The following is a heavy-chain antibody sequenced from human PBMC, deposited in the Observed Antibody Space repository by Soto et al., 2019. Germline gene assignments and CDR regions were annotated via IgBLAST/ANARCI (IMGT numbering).Heavy chain of an antibody. J-gene: IGHJ6*02. V-gene: IGHV1-3*01. CDR2: INAGNGNT. Sequence: ASVKVSCKASGYTFTSYAMHWVRQAPGQRLEWMGWINAGNGNTKYSQKFQGRVTITRDTSASTAYMELSSLRSEDTAVYYCARVWQGDYYYGMDVWGQGXTVTVYS. CDR3: ARVWQGDYYYGMDV. CDR1: GYTFTSYA. D-gene: IGHD3-16*01.